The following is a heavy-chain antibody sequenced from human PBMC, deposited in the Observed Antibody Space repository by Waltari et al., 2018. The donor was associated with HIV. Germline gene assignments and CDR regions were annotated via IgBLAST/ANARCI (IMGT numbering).Heavy chain of an antibody. CDR2: INPNSGGT. D-gene: IGHD2-15*01. CDR1: GYTFTGYY. J-gene: IGHJ4*02. CDR3: ARTFLYCSGGTCYFDY. V-gene: IGHV1-2*02. Sequence: QVQLAQSGAEVKKPGASVKVSCKASGYTFTGYYMHWGRQAPGQGLEWMGWINPNSGGTNYAQKFQGRVTMTRDTSISTAYMELSRLRSDDTAVYYCARTFLYCSGGTCYFDYWGQGTLVTVSS.